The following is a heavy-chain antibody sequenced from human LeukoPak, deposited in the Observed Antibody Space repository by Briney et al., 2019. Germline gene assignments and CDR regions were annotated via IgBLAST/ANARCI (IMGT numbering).Heavy chain of an antibody. D-gene: IGHD2-21*02. CDR3: ARRLSLAYCGGDCYELGDY. J-gene: IGHJ4*02. CDR1: GYTFTSYG. CDR2: ISAYNGNT. V-gene: IGHV1-18*01. Sequence: ASVKVSCKASGYTFTSYGISWVRQAPGQGLEWMGWISAYNGNTNYAQKLQGRVTMTTDTSTSTAYMELRSLRSDDTAVYCCARRLSLAYCGGDCYELGDYWGQGTLVTVSS.